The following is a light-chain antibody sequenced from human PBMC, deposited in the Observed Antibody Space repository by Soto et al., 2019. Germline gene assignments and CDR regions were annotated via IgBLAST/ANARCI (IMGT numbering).Light chain of an antibody. CDR1: QGVTTN. CDR3: QQYNNWPFS. Sequence: EIVMTQSPASLSVSPGERVTLSCRAGQGVTTNFAWYQQKSGQSPRLLIYDVSTRATGVPARFSGTGSETDLTLTISGLQSEDAAVYVGQQYNNWPFSFGQGTRLEIK. CDR2: DVS. V-gene: IGKV3-15*01. J-gene: IGKJ5*01.